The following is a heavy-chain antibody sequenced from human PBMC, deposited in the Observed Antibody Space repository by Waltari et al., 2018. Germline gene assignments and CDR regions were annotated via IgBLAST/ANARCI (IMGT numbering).Heavy chain of an antibody. CDR3: ASRGYSYGFYYYGMDV. V-gene: IGHV4-39*01. J-gene: IGHJ6*02. CDR1: GGSISSSSYY. Sequence: QLQLQESGPGLVKPSETLSLTCTVSGGSISSSSYYWGWIRQPPGKGLEWIGGIYYSGSTYYNPSLKSRGTISVDTSKNQFSLKLSSVTAADTAVYYCASRGYSYGFYYYGMDVWGQGTTVTVSS. D-gene: IGHD5-18*01. CDR2: IYYSGST.